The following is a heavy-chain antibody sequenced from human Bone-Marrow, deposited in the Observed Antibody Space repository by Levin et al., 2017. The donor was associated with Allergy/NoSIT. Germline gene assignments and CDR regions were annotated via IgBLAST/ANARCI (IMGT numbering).Heavy chain of an antibody. CDR3: ARGAPTNCSSTSCPTPYYYYYMDV. Sequence: ASVKVSCKASGYTFTSYGISWVRQAPGQGLEWMGWISAYNGNTNYAQKLQGRVTMTTDTSTSTAYMELRSLRSDDTAVYYCARGAPTNCSSTSCPTPYYYYYMDVWGKGTTVTVSS. D-gene: IGHD2-2*01. CDR1: GYTFTSYG. CDR2: ISAYNGNT. V-gene: IGHV1-18*01. J-gene: IGHJ6*03.